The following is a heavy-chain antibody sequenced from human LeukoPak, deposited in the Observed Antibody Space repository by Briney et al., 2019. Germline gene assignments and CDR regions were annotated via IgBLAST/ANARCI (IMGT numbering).Heavy chain of an antibody. J-gene: IGHJ6*02. V-gene: IGHV3-30*04. CDR2: TSYDGGDK. CDR3: ARGGFFDILTGYYQTQYYYPMDV. Sequence: PGGSLRLSCAASGFTFSTYAIHWVRQAPGKGLEWVAVTSYDGGDKYYADSVKGRFTISRDNSKNTVSLEMNSLRAEDTAVYYCARGGFFDILTGYYQTQYYYPMDVWGRGTTVTVSS. CDR1: GFTFSTYA. D-gene: IGHD3-9*01.